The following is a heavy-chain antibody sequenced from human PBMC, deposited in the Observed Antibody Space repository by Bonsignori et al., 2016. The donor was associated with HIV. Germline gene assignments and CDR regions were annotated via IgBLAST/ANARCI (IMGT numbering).Heavy chain of an antibody. CDR2: INPKSGGA. CDR3: ARHYCTGGGCYNTYY. V-gene: IGHV1-2*02. J-gene: IGHJ6*01. Sequence: QVQLVQSGAEVKKPGASVKVSCKAFGYTFTDHSLHWVRQAPGQGPEWMGWINPKSGGAYYAQKFEARVTMTRDTSISTAYMQLASLRSDDTAVYYCARHYCTGGGCYNTYY. D-gene: IGHD2-8*02. CDR1: GYTFTDHS.